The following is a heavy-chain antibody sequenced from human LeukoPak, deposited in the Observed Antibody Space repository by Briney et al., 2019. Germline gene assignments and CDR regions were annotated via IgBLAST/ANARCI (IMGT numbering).Heavy chain of an antibody. CDR2: ISWNSGNI. V-gene: IGHV3-9*01. J-gene: IGHJ6*04. CDR1: GFTFDEYA. CDR3: ARGILDV. Sequence: PGRSLRLSCAASGFTFDEYAMHWVRQAPGKGLEWVSGISWNSGNIGYADSVKGRFSISRDNAKNSLYLQMNSLRAEDTAVYYCARGILDVWGKGTTVTVSS.